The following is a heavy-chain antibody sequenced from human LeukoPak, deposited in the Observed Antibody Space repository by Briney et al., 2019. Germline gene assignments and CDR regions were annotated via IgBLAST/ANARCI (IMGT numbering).Heavy chain of an antibody. D-gene: IGHD1-26*01. CDR2: TSGGGGGI. Sequence: GGSLRLSCAASGLTFNNNDTIWVRRPPRRELPWVSSTSGGGGGIYYADTVKGRFTISRDNSKETMYLLMNSLSAEDTAVYYCAKDSPPIVEATRWRRNVFDIWGQGTMVTVAS. J-gene: IGHJ3*02. CDR3: AKDSPPIVEATRWRRNVFDI. V-gene: IGHV3-23*01. CDR1: GLTFNNND.